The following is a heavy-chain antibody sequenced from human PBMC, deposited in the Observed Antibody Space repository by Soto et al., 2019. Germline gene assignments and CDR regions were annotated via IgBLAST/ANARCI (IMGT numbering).Heavy chain of an antibody. CDR1: GGSMSSYD. Sequence: QVQLQESGPGLVKPSETLSLTCTVSGGSMSSYDWSWIRQSPGKGLEWLGYIDYSGNTNYNPSLKSRVTISADTSKSQFSLKLASVTAADTAVYYCARDRYGESMVRGVITGYYYGMYVWGQGTTVTVSS. CDR2: IDYSGNT. J-gene: IGHJ6*02. V-gene: IGHV4-59*01. CDR3: ARDRYGESMVRGVITGYYYGMYV. D-gene: IGHD3-10*01.